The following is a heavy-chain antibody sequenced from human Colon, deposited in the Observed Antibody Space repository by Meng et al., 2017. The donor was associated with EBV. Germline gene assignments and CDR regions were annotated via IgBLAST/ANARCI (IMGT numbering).Heavy chain of an antibody. CDR1: GASVSGSGAY. CDR3: ARDGPLL. CDR2: IYYTGST. J-gene: IGHJ4*02. V-gene: IGHV4-39*07. Sequence: QGSCLRLVGPPETLSLSASVSGASVSGSGAYWGWVRQPPGKGLEWIGNIYYTGSTYYNPSLKSRVTISVDTSKNQFSLKVTSMTAADTAVYYCARDGPLLWGPGTLVTVSS.